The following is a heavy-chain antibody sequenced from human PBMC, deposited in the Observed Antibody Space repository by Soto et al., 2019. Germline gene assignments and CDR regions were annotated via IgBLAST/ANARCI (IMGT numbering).Heavy chain of an antibody. CDR1: GGSISSDDW. Sequence: QVQLQESGPGLVKPSGTLSLTCAVSGGSISSDDWWTWVRQTPGKGLEWIGEIYHSGTTNYNPSLMSRVTIAVDKAKSQFSLRLDSVTAAYTAVYYCARSDCYGVCRGKWLDPWGQGILVTVSS. CDR3: ARSDCYGVCRGKWLDP. J-gene: IGHJ5*02. V-gene: IGHV4-4*02. D-gene: IGHD2-21*02. CDR2: IYHSGTT.